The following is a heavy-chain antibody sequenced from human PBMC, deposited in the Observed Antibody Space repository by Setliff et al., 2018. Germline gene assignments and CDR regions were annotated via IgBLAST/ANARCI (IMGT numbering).Heavy chain of an antibody. CDR3: SRLVRYCTSTSCQTLSGAEV. D-gene: IGHD2-8*01. J-gene: IGHJ4*02. CDR1: GYTFTDYG. CDR2: ISSYSGNA. V-gene: IGHV1-18*01. Sequence: GASVKVSCKASGYTFTDYGITWVRQAPGQGLEWMGWISSYSGNAYYAHKLQGRVTMTTDTSTGTAYLELRSLRSDDTAVYYCSRLVRYCTSTSCQTLSGAEVWGQGTLVTVSS.